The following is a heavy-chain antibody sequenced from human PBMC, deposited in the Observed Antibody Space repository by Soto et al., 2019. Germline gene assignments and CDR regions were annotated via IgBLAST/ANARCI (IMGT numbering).Heavy chain of an antibody. CDR1: GFTFSSYS. Sequence: EVQLVESGGGLVKPGGSLRLSCAASGFTFSSYSMNWVRQAPGKGLEWVSSISSSSSYIYYADSVKGRFTISRDNAKNSLYLQMNSLRAEDTAVYYCARDSDYVWGSYRWSDAFDIWGQGTMVTVSS. J-gene: IGHJ3*02. D-gene: IGHD3-16*02. CDR3: ARDSDYVWGSYRWSDAFDI. V-gene: IGHV3-21*01. CDR2: ISSSSSYI.